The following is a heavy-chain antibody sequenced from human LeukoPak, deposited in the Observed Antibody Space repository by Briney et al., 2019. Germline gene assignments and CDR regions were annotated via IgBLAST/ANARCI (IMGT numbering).Heavy chain of an antibody. D-gene: IGHD5-24*01. CDR2: IRSKSYSETK. V-gene: IGHV3-49*04. CDR3: TRDRRDGYNDGYFSL. CDR1: GFSIAEYA. J-gene: IGHJ2*01. Sequence: PGGSLRLSCTASGFSIAEYAMTWVRQAPGRGLEWLGFIRSKSYSETKQFAASVRGRFTISRDDSNSVTYLQMNSLEIEDTAVYFCTRDRRDGYNDGYFSLWGRGTLVTVSS.